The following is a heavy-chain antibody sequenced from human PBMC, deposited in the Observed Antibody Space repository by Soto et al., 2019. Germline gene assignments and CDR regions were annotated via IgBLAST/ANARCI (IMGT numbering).Heavy chain of an antibody. CDR3: ARAVANYGITFSPFDY. Sequence: LSLTCTVSGGSISSGGYYWSWIRQHPGKGLEWIGYIYYSGSTYYNPSLKSRVTISVDTSKNQFSLKLSSVTAADTAVYYCARAVANYGITFSPFDYWGQGTLVTVSP. J-gene: IGHJ4*02. CDR2: IYYSGST. V-gene: IGHV4-31*03. CDR1: GGSISSGGYY. D-gene: IGHD3-16*01.